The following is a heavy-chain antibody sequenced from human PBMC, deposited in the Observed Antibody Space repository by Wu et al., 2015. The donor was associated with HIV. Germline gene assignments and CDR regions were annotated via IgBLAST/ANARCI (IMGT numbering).Heavy chain of an antibody. Sequence: QVQLEQSGAEVKKTGSSVKVSCKASGGIFKSYDISWVRQAPGQGLEWMAGINPVFPAGKYAQKFQGRVTITVDMPTNTAFMELSSLTSEDTAVYYCARGSIVEMSTASYFYYVMDVWGQGTTVTVSS. CDR3: ARGSIVEMSTASYFYYVMDV. D-gene: IGHD5-24*01. CDR2: INPVFPAG. V-gene: IGHV1-69*14. CDR1: GGIFKSYD. J-gene: IGHJ6*02.